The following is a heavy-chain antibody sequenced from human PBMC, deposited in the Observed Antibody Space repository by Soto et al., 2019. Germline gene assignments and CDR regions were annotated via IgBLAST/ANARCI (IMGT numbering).Heavy chain of an antibody. V-gene: IGHV1-8*01. CDR2: INPNSGNT. CDR3: ARAPFLQYFYMDV. D-gene: IGHD4-4*01. CDR1: GYSFTSYD. J-gene: IGHJ6*03. Sequence: QVQLVQSGAEVKKPGASVKISCKASGYSFTSYDINWVRQATGQGLEWMGWINPNSGNTDYTQKFQGRVTMTRDTLMSTAYMELSSLRSEDTVVYYCARAPFLQYFYMDVWGEGTSVTVSS.